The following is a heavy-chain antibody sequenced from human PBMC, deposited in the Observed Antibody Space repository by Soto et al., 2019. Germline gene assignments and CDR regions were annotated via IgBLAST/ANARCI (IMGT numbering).Heavy chain of an antibody. J-gene: IGHJ6*03. D-gene: IGHD3-3*02. CDR1: EFTFSDHW. CDR2: LNSGGSTT. Sequence: GGSLRLSCAASEFTFSDHWMHWVRQAPGEGLVWVSRLNSGGSTTNYADSVKGRFTISRDNAKNTLYLQMNSLRVEDTAVYYCAGGGRLAYYMDVWGKGTTVTVSS. CDR3: AGGGRLAYYMDV. V-gene: IGHV3-74*01.